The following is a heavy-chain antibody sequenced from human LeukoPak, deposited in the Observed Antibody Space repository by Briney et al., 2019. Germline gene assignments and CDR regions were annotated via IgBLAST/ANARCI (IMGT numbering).Heavy chain of an antibody. V-gene: IGHV4-4*07. Sequence: PGGSLRLSCAASGFTVSSNYMSWVRQAPGKGLEWIGRISTSGSPDYNPSLRSRVSMSADTSKNHLSLKLTSVTAADTAVYYCARTRDTALSYFDLWGRGTLVTVSS. CDR1: GFTVSSNY. CDR2: ISTSGSP. J-gene: IGHJ2*01. D-gene: IGHD5-18*01. CDR3: ARTRDTALSYFDL.